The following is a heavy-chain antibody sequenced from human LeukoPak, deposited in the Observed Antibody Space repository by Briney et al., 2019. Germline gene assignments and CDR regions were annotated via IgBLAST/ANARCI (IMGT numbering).Heavy chain of an antibody. Sequence: SETLSLACSVSGDSISSSGYYWGWIRQPPGKGLEWIGSMYYGGNTYYNASLKSRVTISVDTSKNLFSLMLNSVTAADTGVYYCARSKNGKCDYWGQGTLVTVSS. CDR2: MYYGGNT. J-gene: IGHJ4*02. CDR3: ARSKNGKCDY. D-gene: IGHD1-26*01. V-gene: IGHV4-39*07. CDR1: GDSISSSGYY.